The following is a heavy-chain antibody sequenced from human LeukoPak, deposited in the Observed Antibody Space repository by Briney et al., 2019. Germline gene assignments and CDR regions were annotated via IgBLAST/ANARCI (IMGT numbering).Heavy chain of an antibody. CDR1: GGSISSYY. D-gene: IGHD3-9*01. CDR2: IYYSGST. CDR3: ARAGRYFDFYYYYYMDV. Sequence: PSETLSLTCTVSGGSISSYYWSWIRQPPGKGLEWIGYIYYSGSTNYNPSLKSRVTISVDTSKNQFSLKLSSVTAADTAVYYCARAGRYFDFYYYYYMDVWGKGTTVTISS. J-gene: IGHJ6*03. V-gene: IGHV4-59*01.